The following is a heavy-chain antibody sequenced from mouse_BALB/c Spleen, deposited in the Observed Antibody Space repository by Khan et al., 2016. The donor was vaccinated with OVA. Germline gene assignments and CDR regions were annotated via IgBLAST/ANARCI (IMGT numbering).Heavy chain of an antibody. J-gene: IGHJ1*01. CDR3: ASGGYWYFDV. D-gene: IGHD1-1*02. CDR1: GYTFTNYG. CDR2: INTYTGEP. V-gene: IGHV9-1*02. Sequence: QIQLVQSGPELKKPGETVKISCKASGYTFTNYGMNWVKQAPGKGLKWMGWINTYTGEPTYADDFKGRFAFSLETSASTAYLQINNLKNEDMASHFCASGGYWYFDVWGAGTTVTVSS.